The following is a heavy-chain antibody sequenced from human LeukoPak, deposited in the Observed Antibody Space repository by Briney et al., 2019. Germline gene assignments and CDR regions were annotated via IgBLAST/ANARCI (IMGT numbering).Heavy chain of an antibody. CDR3: ARWKQWLVPAGDY. V-gene: IGHV4-38-2*01. J-gene: IGHJ4*02. CDR1: GYSISSGYY. Sequence: SETLSLTCAVSGYSISSGYYWGWIRQPPGKGLGWIGSIYHSGSTYYNPSLKSRVTISVDTSKNQFSLKLSSVTAADTAVYYCARWKQWLVPAGDYWGQGTLVTVSS. CDR2: IYHSGST. D-gene: IGHD6-19*01.